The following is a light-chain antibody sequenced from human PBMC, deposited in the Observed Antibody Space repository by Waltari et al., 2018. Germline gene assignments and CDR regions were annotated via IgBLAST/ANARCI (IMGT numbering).Light chain of an antibody. Sequence: VMLQSLDSQAVSLSEWAPINCKSSQIILYRPNNKNYLAWYQLTPGQAPKLLFYSASTRESWVPHGISGIESGKEVTFSINCLEAEEVAVYDGQKHLTTPRTFGEGTKVEIK. CDR2: SAS. CDR1: QIILYRPNNKNY. V-gene: IGKV4-1*01. J-gene: IGKJ1*01. CDR3: QKHLTTPRT.